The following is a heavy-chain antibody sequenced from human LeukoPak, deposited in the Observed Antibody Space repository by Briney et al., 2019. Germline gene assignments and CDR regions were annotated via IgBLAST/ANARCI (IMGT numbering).Heavy chain of an antibody. Sequence: SETLSLTCTVSGGSLSSGGYYWSWGRQHPGKGLEWVGYIYYSGSTYYNPSLKSRVTISVDTSKNQFSLKLSSVTAADTAVYYCARLRSKARRIAIYSYSMDVWGQGTTVIVSS. V-gene: IGHV4-31*03. D-gene: IGHD3-3*01. J-gene: IGHJ6*02. CDR1: GGSLSSGGYY. CDR3: ARLRSKARRIAIYSYSMDV. CDR2: IYYSGST.